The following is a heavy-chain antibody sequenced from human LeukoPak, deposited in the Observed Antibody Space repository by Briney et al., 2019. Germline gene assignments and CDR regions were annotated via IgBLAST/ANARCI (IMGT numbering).Heavy chain of an antibody. CDR3: AREFLYYDSSVGFDY. J-gene: IGHJ4*02. CDR1: GYTFTSYG. Sequence: ASVKVSCKASGYTFTSYGISWVRQAPGQGLEWMGWISAYNGNTNYAQKLQGRVTMTTDTSTSTAYMELRSLRSDDTAVYYCAREFLYYDSSVGFDYWGQGTLVTVSS. V-gene: IGHV1-18*01. CDR2: ISAYNGNT. D-gene: IGHD3-22*01.